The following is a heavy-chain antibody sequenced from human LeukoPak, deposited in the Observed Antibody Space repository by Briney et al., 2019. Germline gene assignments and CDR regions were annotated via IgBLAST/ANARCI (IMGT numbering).Heavy chain of an antibody. J-gene: IGHJ4*02. V-gene: IGHV3-48*04. Sequence: GGSLRLSCAASGFTFSTYSMNWVRQAPGKGLEWVSYIYSSTSIIYYADSVKGRFTISRDNAKNSLYLQMNSLRAEDTAVYYCARDSPYNWNHRFDYWGQGTLVTVSS. CDR1: GFTFSTYS. CDR3: ARDSPYNWNHRFDY. D-gene: IGHD1-20*01. CDR2: IYSSTSII.